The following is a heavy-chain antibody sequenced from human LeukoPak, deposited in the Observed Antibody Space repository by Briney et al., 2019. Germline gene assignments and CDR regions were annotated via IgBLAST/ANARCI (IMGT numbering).Heavy chain of an antibody. CDR2: ISWDGGST. CDR3: AKDTDFWSGYWDY. Sequence: PGGSLRLSCAASGFTFSSYAMSWVRQAPGKGLEWVSLISWDGGSTYYADSVKGRFTISRDNSKNSLYLQVNSLRTEDTALYYCAKDTDFWSGYWDYWGQGTLVTVSS. CDR1: GFTFSSYA. J-gene: IGHJ4*02. D-gene: IGHD3-3*01. V-gene: IGHV3-43*01.